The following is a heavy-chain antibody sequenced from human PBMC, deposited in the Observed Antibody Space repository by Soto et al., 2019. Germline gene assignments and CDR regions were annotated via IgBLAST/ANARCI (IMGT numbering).Heavy chain of an antibody. CDR3: AIWGGYSSGFIDY. V-gene: IGHV4-34*01. CDR2: INHSGST. Sequence: SETLSLTCAVYGWSFSVYYWSWLRQPPGKGLEWIGEINHSGSTNYNPSLKSRVTISVDTSKNQFSLKLSSVTAADTAVYDCAIWGGYSSGFIDYWGQGTLLTVSS. CDR1: GWSFSVYY. D-gene: IGHD6-19*01. J-gene: IGHJ4*02.